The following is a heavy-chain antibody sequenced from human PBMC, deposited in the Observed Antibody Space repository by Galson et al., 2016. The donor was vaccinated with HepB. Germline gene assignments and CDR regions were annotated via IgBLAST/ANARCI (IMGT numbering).Heavy chain of an antibody. CDR3: AKTYYDFWSGYDYYYGMDV. CDR1: GFTFSSYG. V-gene: IGHV3-33*06. Sequence: SLRLSCAASGFTFSSYGMNWVRQAPGKGLEWVAGIWYDGGTKYYADYVKGRFTITRDNSKNTLYMQMNSLRAEDTAVYYCAKTYYDFWSGYDYYYGMDVWGQGTTVTVSS. J-gene: IGHJ6*02. CDR2: IWYDGGTK. D-gene: IGHD3-3*01.